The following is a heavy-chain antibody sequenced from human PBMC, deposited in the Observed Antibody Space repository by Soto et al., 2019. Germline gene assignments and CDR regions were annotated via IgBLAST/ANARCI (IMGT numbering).Heavy chain of an antibody. V-gene: IGHV1-8*01. D-gene: IGHD3-22*01. CDR3: ARGPGYYDSSGYYYALDY. J-gene: IGHJ4*02. CDR1: GYTFTSYD. CDR2: MNPNSGNT. Sequence: QVQLVQSGAEVKKPGASVKVSCKASGYTFTSYDINWVRQATGQGLEWMGWMNPNSGNTGYAQKFQGRVTMTRNTSISTAYMELSSLRSEYTAVYYCARGPGYYDSSGYYYALDYWGQVSLVTVCS.